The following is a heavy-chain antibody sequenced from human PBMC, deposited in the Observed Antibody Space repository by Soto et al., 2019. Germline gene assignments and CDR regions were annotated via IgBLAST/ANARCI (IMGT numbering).Heavy chain of an antibody. CDR3: ARGGEQQLPTENWFDP. J-gene: IGHJ5*02. V-gene: IGHV1-69*02. Sequence: ASVKVSCKASGGTFSSYTISWVRQAPGQGLEWMGRIIPILGIANYAQKFQGRVTITADKSTSTAYMELSSLRSEDTAVYYCARGGEQQLPTENWFDPWGQGTLVTVSS. D-gene: IGHD6-13*01. CDR2: IIPILGIA. CDR1: GGTFSSYT.